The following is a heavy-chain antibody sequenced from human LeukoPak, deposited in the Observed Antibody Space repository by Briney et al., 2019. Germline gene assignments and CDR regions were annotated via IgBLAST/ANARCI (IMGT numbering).Heavy chain of an antibody. J-gene: IGHJ4*02. Sequence: PGGSLRLSCAASGFTFSSYGMHWARQAPGKGLEWVAVISYDGSNKYYADSVKGRFTISRDNSKNTLYLQMNSLRAEDTAVYYCAKFDYGDYFDYWGQGTLVTASS. D-gene: IGHD4-17*01. CDR1: GFTFSSYG. CDR3: AKFDYGDYFDY. V-gene: IGHV3-30*18. CDR2: ISYDGSNK.